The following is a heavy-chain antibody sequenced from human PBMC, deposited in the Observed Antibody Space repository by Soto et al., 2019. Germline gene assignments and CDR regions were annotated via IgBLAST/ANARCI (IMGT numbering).Heavy chain of an antibody. CDR2: INAGNGNT. J-gene: IGHJ6*02. Sequence: GASVKVSCKASGYTFTSYAMHWVRPAPGQRLEWMGWINAGNGNTKYSQKFQGRVTITRDTSASTAYMELSSLRSEDTAVYYCASSYYGSGNPKDYYYGMDVWGQGTTVTVSS. CDR1: GYTFTSYA. V-gene: IGHV1-3*01. CDR3: ASSYYGSGNPKDYYYGMDV. D-gene: IGHD3-10*01.